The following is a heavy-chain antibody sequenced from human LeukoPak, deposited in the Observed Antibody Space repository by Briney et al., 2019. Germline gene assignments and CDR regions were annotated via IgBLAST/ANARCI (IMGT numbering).Heavy chain of an antibody. V-gene: IGHV4-39*01. D-gene: IGHD3-16*02. Sequence: SETLSLTCTVSGGSISSSSYYWGWIRQPPGKGLEWIGRIYYSGSTYYNPSLKSRVTISVDTSKNQFSLKLSSVTAADTAVYYCAISIRITFGGVIPHYFDYWGQGTLVTVSS. CDR3: AISIRITFGGVIPHYFDY. CDR2: IYYSGST. CDR1: GGSISSSSYY. J-gene: IGHJ4*02.